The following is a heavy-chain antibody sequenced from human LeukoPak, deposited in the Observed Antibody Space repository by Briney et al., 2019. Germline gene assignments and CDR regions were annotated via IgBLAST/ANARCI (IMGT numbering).Heavy chain of an antibody. D-gene: IGHD3-22*01. V-gene: IGHV2-5*02. Sequence: FGPTLVKPTQTLTLTCTLSGFSLSTRGVGVGWIRQPPGKALEWLALIYWDDDKRFSPSLKSRLTITKDTSKNQVVLTMTNMDPVDTGTYYCVHSDRYYYDTSGYYEIRFDSWGQGTLVTVSS. CDR2: IYWDDDK. J-gene: IGHJ5*01. CDR1: GFSLSTRGVG. CDR3: VHSDRYYYDTSGYYEIRFDS.